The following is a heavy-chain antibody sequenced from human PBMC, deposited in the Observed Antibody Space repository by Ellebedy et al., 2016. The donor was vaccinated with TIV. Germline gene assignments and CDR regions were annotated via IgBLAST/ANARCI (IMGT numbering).Heavy chain of an antibody. Sequence: GGSLRLXXAASGFTFDGYALHWVRQAPGKGLEWVSGISWNSGNTGYADSVKGRFTISRDNAKNALYLQMNSLRAEDTALYYCARRVPEDDGRGGMDFWGQGTLVTVSS. CDR2: ISWNSGNT. CDR3: ARRVPEDDGRGGMDF. J-gene: IGHJ4*02. V-gene: IGHV3-9*01. CDR1: GFTFDGYA. D-gene: IGHD3-16*01.